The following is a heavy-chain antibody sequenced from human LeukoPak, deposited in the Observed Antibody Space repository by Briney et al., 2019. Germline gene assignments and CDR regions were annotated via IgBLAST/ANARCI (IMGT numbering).Heavy chain of an antibody. CDR3: ARLSGIQLWFSQSATAFDI. J-gene: IGHJ3*02. D-gene: IGHD5-18*01. CDR1: GYSISSGYY. V-gene: IGHV4-38-2*02. CDR2: IYHSGST. Sequence: SETLSLTCTVSGYSISSGYYWGWIRQPPGKGLEWIGSIYHSGSTYYNPSLKSRVTISVDTSKNQFSLKLSSVTAADTAVYYCARLSGIQLWFSQSATAFDIWGQGTMVTVSS.